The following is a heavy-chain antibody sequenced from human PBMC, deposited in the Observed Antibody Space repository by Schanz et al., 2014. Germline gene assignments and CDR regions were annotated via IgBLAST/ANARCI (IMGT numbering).Heavy chain of an antibody. J-gene: IGHJ4*02. CDR3: ARIGGSVFDY. CDR1: GFTASSHS. Sequence: EVQLVESGGGLVKPGGSLRLSCGVSGFTASSHSMNWVRQAPGKGLEWVSFIYIGGNTFYADSVKGRFTISRDNSKNTLYLQMNSLRAEDTAIYYCARIGGSVFDYWAQGTLVTVSS. D-gene: IGHD3-10*01. V-gene: IGHV3-66*01. CDR2: IYIGGNT.